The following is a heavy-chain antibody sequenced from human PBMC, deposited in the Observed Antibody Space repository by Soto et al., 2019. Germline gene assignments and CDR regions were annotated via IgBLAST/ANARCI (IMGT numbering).Heavy chain of an antibody. J-gene: IGHJ4*02. CDR2: ILYSGST. V-gene: IGHV4-59*11. D-gene: IGHD6-19*01. Sequence: SETLSLTCTVSGGSISGHYCTWIRQPPGKGLEWIGYILYSGSTNYNPPLKCRVTISVDTSKNQFSLKLSSVTAADTAVYYCARVGSSGWSPDYWGPGTLVTVSS. CDR1: GGSISGHY. CDR3: ARVGSSGWSPDY.